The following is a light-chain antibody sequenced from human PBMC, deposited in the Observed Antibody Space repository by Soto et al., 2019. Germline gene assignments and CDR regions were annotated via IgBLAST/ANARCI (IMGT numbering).Light chain of an antibody. J-gene: IGKJ2*01. CDR3: QQYGLPPHS. V-gene: IGKV3-20*01. CDR1: QSVYNNY. CDR2: GAS. Sequence: EIVLTQSPGTLSLSPGERATLSCRASQSVYNNYLAWYQQKPGQTPRLLVNGASNRATGIPDRFSGGGSGTDFTLTISNLEPEDFAVYYCQQYGLPPHSFGQGTRVEIK.